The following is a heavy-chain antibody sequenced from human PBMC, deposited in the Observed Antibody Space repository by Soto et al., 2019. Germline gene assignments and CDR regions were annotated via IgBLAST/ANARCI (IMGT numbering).Heavy chain of an antibody. CDR3: ARSPRSSPYFDY. V-gene: IGHV5-51*01. CDR1: GYAFSNFW. Sequence: GESLKISCQSSGYAFSNFWIGWVRQLPGKGLEWMGIIYPGDHETRYSPSFHGKVTISADRSINTAYLQWYSLEASDTAFYFCARSPRSSPYFDYWGQGALVTVSS. J-gene: IGHJ4*02. D-gene: IGHD6-13*01. CDR2: IYPGDHET.